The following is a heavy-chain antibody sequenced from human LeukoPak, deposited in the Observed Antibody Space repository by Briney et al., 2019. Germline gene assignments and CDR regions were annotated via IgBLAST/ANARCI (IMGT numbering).Heavy chain of an antibody. D-gene: IGHD1-1*01. CDR3: AKGGLSSTGLDY. V-gene: IGHV3-23*01. CDR1: GFTFSSYA. J-gene: IGHJ4*02. Sequence: GGSLRLFCAASGFTFSSYAMTWVRQAPGKGLEWVSSTSNSGDSTYYADSVKGRFTISRDNSKNTLYLQMNSLRAEDTAVYYCAKGGLSSTGLDYWGQGTPVTVSS. CDR2: TSNSGDST.